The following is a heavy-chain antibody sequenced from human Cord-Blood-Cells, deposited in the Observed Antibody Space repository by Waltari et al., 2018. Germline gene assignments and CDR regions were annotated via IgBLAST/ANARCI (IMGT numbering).Heavy chain of an antibody. J-gene: IGHJ4*02. CDR3: ARDYYGSGSYPPFDY. CDR2: INPNSGGT. D-gene: IGHD3-10*01. Sequence: QVQLVQSGAEVKKPGASVKVSCKASGYTFTGYYMHWERQAPGQGLEWMGWINPNSGGTNYAQKFQGRVTMTRDTSISTAYMELSSLRSDDTAVYYCARDYYGSGSYPPFDYWGQGTLVTVSS. CDR1: GYTFTGYY. V-gene: IGHV1-2*02.